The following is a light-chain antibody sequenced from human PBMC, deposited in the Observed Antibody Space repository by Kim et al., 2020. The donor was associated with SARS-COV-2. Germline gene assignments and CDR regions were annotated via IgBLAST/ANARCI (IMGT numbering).Light chain of an antibody. V-gene: IGLV2-23*02. J-gene: IGLJ3*02. CDR2: EVS. CDR1: SRDVGSYNL. CDR3: CSYAGSSTWG. Sequence: GQSITISCTGTSRDVGSYNLGSWYQQHPGKAPKLMIYEVSKRPSGVSNRCSGSKSGNTASLTISGLQAEDEADYYCCSYAGSSTWGFGGGTQLTVL.